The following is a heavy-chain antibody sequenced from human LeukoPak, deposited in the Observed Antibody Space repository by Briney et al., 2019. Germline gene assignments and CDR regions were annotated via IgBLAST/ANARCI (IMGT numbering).Heavy chain of an antibody. CDR3: AKGYCSSTSCYPFDP. D-gene: IGHD2-2*01. Sequence: GGSLRLSCAASGFTFSGYGIHWVRQAPGKGLEWVAVISYDGSNKYYADSVKGRFTISRDNSKNTLYLQMNSLRAEDTAVYYCAKGYCSSTSCYPFDPWGQGTLVTVSS. CDR2: ISYDGSNK. J-gene: IGHJ5*02. V-gene: IGHV3-30*18. CDR1: GFTFSGYG.